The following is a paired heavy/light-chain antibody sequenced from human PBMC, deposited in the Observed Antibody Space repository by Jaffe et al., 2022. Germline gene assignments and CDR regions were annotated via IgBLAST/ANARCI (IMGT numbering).Heavy chain of an antibody. J-gene: IGHJ4*02. D-gene: IGHD4-17*01. CDR1: AYSISSGIH. CDR2: IYHSRSS. CDR3: ARRWSGDYAAFDY. V-gene: IGHV4-38-2*01. Sequence: QVQLQESGPGLVKPSETLSLTCAISAYSISSGIHWGWIRQPPGKGLEWIGSIYHSRSSHYNPSLNSRVTISVDTSKNELSLKLSSVTAADTAVYYCARRWSGDYAAFDYWGQGTLVTVSS.
Light chain of an antibody. CDR1: SSDVGGYNY. V-gene: IGLV2-8*01. CDR3: SSYAGSNNVI. J-gene: IGLJ2*01. CDR2: EVN. Sequence: QSALTQPPSASGSPGQSVTISCTGTSSDVGGYNYVSWYQQHPGKAPKLMIYEVNQRPSGVPDRFSGSKSANTASLTVSGLQAEDEADYYCSSYAGSNNVIFGGGTKLTVL.